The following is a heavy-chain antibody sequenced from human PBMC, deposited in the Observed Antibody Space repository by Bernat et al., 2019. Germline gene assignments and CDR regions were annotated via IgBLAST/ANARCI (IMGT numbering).Heavy chain of an antibody. CDR3: ARDRKDSSGYYPSGSLDY. CDR1: GFTFSSYS. Sequence: EVQLVESRGGLVQPGGSLRLSCAASGFTFSSYSMNWVRQAPGKGLEWVSYISSSSSTIDYADSVKGRFTISRDNAKNSLYLQMNSLRDEDTAVYYCARDRKDSSGYYPSGSLDYWGQGTLVTVSS. CDR2: ISSSSSTI. V-gene: IGHV3-48*02. J-gene: IGHJ4*02. D-gene: IGHD3-22*01.